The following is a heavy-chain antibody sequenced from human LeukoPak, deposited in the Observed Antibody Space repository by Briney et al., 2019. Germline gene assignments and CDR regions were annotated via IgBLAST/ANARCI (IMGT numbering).Heavy chain of an antibody. Sequence: APVKVSCKTSGYSFTPFYIHCARQAPGQRLEWMGWIHPRRGDTNYAQKFQGRVTMTRDTSISTAYLDLSSLRSDDTAVYYCARDGDYGTGSYYRGCIDSWGQGTPVTVSP. D-gene: IGHD3-10*01. CDR1: GYSFTPFY. V-gene: IGHV1-2*02. J-gene: IGHJ4*02. CDR2: IHPRRGDT. CDR3: ARDGDYGTGSYYRGCIDS.